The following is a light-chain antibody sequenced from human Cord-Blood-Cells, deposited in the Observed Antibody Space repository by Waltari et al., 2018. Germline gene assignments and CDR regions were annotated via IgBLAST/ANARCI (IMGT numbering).Light chain of an antibody. J-gene: IGKJ2*02. Sequence: DIQMTQSPSSLSASVGDRVTITCRASQRIRSYLNWYQQKPGKAPKLLIYAASSLQNGVPSRISGGRSGADVSLTSSSLQPNDFSTDFGRQSYSTLLGNFGEGTKLE. V-gene: IGKV1-39*01. CDR2: AAS. CDR3: RQSYSTLLGN. CDR1: QRIRSY.